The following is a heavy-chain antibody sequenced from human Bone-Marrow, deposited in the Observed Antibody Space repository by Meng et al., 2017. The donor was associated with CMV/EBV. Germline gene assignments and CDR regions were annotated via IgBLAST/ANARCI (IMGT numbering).Heavy chain of an antibody. V-gene: IGHV3-7*01. CDR3: ASSYLYYDFWSGCFP. D-gene: IGHD3-3*01. J-gene: IGHJ5*02. CDR1: GFTFSSYW. CDR2: IKQDGSEK. Sequence: ESLKISCAASGFTFSSYWMSWVRQAPGKGLEWVANIKQDGSEKYYVDSVMGRFTISRDNAKNSLYLQMNSLRAEDTAVYYCASSYLYYDFWSGCFPWGQGTLVTVSS.